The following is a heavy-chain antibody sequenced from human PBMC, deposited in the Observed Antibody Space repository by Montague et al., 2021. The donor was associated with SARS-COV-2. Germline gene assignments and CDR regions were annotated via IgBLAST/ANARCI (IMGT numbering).Heavy chain of an antibody. V-gene: IGHV4-39*01. J-gene: IGHJ5*02. CDR2: IDYSGXT. CDR3: ARPVSYYDILSSSTNWFDP. D-gene: IGHD3-9*01. CDR1: GGSISSSSYY. Sequence: SETLSLTCTVSGGSISSSSYYWGWIRQPPGKGLEWIGSIDYSGXTXYXXXXKXRVTISVDTSKNQFSLKLSSVTAADTAVYYCARPVSYYDILSSSTNWFDPWGQGTLSPSPQ.